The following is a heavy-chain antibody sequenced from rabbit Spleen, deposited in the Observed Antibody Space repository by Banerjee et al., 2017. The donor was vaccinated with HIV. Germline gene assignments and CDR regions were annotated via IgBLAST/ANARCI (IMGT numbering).Heavy chain of an antibody. V-gene: IGHV1S40*01. CDR2: IYNGDGST. Sequence: QSLEESGGDLVKPGASLTLTCTASGFSFSNSNYMCWVRQAPGKGPEWIACIYNGDGSTYYASWVNGRFTISRTSSTTVTLQMTSLTAADTATYFCARGSATMTMVIIGFYLSLWGQGTLVTVS. J-gene: IGHJ4*01. D-gene: IGHD2-1*01. CDR1: GFSFSNSNY. CDR3: ARGSATMTMVIIGFYLSL.